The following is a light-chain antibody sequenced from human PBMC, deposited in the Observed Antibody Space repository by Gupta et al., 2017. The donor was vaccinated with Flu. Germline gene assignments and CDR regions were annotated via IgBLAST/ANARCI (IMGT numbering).Light chain of an antibody. CDR3: NSRDSTDNHQAV. J-gene: IGLJ2*01. V-gene: IGLV3-19*01. Sequence: SSVMTADAAVSVALGQTVRITCQGDSLRNSYASWYHQKPGQAPVLVIYAKNIRPSGIPDRFSGSSSGNTASLTITGAQAEDEADYYCNSRDSTDNHQAVFGGGTKLTVL. CDR1: SLRNSY. CDR2: AKN.